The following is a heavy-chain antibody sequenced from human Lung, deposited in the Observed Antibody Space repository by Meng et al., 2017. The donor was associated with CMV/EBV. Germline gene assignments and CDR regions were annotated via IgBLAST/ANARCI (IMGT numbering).Heavy chain of an antibody. CDR2: INEDGSET. V-gene: IGHV3-7*01. J-gene: IGHJ4*02. CDR3: ARDPRGDGGGTFDY. D-gene: IGHD7-27*01. CDR1: GFNFNNYR. Sequence: GESXKISCVGSGFNFNNYRMNWVRQAPGKGLEWVANINEDGSETYYLDSVKGRFTISRDNAKNSLFLQMNSLRADDTAVYYCARDPRGDGGGTFDYWGQGXLVTVSS.